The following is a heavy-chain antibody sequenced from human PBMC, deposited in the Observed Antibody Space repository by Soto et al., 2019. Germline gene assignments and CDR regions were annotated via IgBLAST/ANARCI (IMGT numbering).Heavy chain of an antibody. D-gene: IGHD6-13*01. J-gene: IGHJ4*02. CDR1: GYTFTNYG. CDR2: ISPYDGNT. V-gene: IGHV1-18*01. Sequence: QVQLVQSEAEVKKPGASVKVSCKASGYTFTNYGVSWVRQAPGQGLEWMAWISPYDGNTHYAQNLQGRATVTTDTSTSTTDMELRSLRSDDTAVYFCARDDRAAAAGTTYYFDYWGQGTLVTVSS. CDR3: ARDDRAAAAGTTYYFDY.